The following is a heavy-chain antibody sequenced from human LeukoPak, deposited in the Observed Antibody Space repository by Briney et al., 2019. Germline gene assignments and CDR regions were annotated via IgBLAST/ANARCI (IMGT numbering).Heavy chain of an antibody. J-gene: IGHJ4*02. CDR2: LGAGGVNT. CDR1: GFTFSNFV. D-gene: IGHD5/OR15-5a*01. V-gene: IGHV3-23*01. CDR3: AKRDTVFWGGPDY. Sequence: GGSLRLSCAASGFTFSNFVMHWVRQAPGKGLQWVSTLGAGGVNTFYADSVKGRFTISRDDSKNSLYLQLNSLRAEHTAFYYYAKRDTVFWGGPDYWGQGTLVTVSS.